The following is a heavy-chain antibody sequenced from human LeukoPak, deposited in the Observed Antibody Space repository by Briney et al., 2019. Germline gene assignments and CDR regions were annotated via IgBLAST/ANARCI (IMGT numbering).Heavy chain of an antibody. Sequence: PSETLSLTCIVSGGSIARGGYSWTWLRQPPGKGLEWIGGIYETGDSHYNPSLKSRVTISVGFAKNHFSLSLTTVTAADTAVYYCARRTGWVDPWGQGTLVTVSS. V-gene: IGHV4-30-2*01. CDR3: ARRTGWVDP. CDR2: IYETGDS. J-gene: IGHJ5*02. CDR1: GGSIARGGYS.